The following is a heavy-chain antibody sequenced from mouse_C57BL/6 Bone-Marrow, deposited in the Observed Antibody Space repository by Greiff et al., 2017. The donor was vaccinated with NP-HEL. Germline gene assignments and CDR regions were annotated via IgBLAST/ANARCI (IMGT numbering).Heavy chain of an antibody. J-gene: IGHJ4*01. Sequence: QVTLKVCGPGILQPSQTLSLTCSFSGFSLSTFGMGVGWIRQPSGKGLEWLAHIWWDDDKYYNPALKSLLTISKDTSKNQVFLKLANVDTADTATYYCARIALFITTEEGAMDYWGQGTSVTVSS. CDR1: GFSLSTFGMG. D-gene: IGHD1-1*01. CDR3: ARIALFITTEEGAMDY. V-gene: IGHV8-8*01. CDR2: IWWDDDK.